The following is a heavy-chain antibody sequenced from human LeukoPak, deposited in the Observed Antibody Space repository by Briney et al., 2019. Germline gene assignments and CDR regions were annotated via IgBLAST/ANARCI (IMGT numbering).Heavy chain of an antibody. V-gene: IGHV4-4*07. CDR3: AKEGAAPGPDFDY. J-gene: IGHJ4*02. D-gene: IGHD6-13*01. CDR2: IVPSGIT. CDR1: GGSISSYY. Sequence: KPSETLSLTCTVSGGSISSYYWSWIRQPPGKGLEWIGRIVPSGITNYNPSLESRVTMSVDTSKNQFSLNLKSVTAADTAVYYCAKEGAAPGPDFDYWGQGILVIVSS.